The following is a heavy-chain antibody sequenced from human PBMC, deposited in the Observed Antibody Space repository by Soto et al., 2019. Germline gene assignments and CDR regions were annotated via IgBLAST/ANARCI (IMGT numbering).Heavy chain of an antibody. Sequence: GESLKVSCKYSGYSFTNYWIGWVRQTPGEGLEWMGIIYPGDSNTRYTPSFQGQGTISADKSSSTAYLQWSSLKASDTAMYYCVRIGDDGGGPSDYWGPVTLVTVSS. J-gene: IGHJ4*02. V-gene: IGHV5-51*01. CDR3: VRIGDDGGGPSDY. D-gene: IGHD4-17*01. CDR1: GYSFTNYW. CDR2: IYPGDSNT.